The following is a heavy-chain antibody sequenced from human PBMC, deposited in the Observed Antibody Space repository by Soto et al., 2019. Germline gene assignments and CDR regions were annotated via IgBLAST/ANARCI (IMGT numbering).Heavy chain of an antibody. Sequence: LRLSCAASGFTVSSNYMSWVRQAPGKGLEWVSVIYSGGSTYYADSVKGRFTISRDNSKNTLYLQMNSLRAEDTAVYYCARWEYSSSSDYWGQGTLVTVSS. D-gene: IGHD6-6*01. V-gene: IGHV3-53*01. CDR2: IYSGGST. CDR1: GFTVSSNY. J-gene: IGHJ4*02. CDR3: ARWEYSSSSDY.